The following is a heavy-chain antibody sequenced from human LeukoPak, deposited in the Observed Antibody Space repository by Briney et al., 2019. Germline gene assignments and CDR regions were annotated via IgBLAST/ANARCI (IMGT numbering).Heavy chain of an antibody. CDR2: IKQDGREK. CDR3: ARDHFYYGSGSYHNTQERNNWFDP. V-gene: IGHV3-7*03. Sequence: GGSLRLSCAASGFTFRNFWMSWVRQAPGKGLEWVANIKQDGREKYYVDSVKGRFTISRDNAKNPLYLQMNSLRAEDTAVYYCARDHFYYGSGSYHNTQERNNWFDPWGQGTLVTVSS. CDR1: GFTFRNFW. D-gene: IGHD3-10*01. J-gene: IGHJ5*02.